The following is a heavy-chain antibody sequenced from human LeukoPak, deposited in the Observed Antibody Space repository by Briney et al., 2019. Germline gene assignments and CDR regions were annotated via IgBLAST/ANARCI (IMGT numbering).Heavy chain of an antibody. CDR2: INHSGST. CDR1: GGSFSGYY. Sequence: PSETLSLTCAVYGGSFSGYYWSWVRQPPGKGLEWIGEINHSGSTNYNPSLKSRVTISVDTSKNQFSLKLSSVTAADTAVYYCARDSGGRFDYWGQGTLVTVSS. V-gene: IGHV4-34*01. J-gene: IGHJ4*02. D-gene: IGHD3-10*01. CDR3: ARDSGGRFDY.